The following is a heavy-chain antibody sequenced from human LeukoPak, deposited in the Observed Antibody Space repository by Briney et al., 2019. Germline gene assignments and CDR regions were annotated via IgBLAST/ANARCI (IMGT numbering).Heavy chain of an antibody. CDR3: TSTGTTNH. CDR2: IKSKTDGATT. V-gene: IGHV3-15*01. CDR1: GCISSKPW. Sequence: GGSLRLSCAASGCISSKPWLSWVGQAPGKGLEGVGRIKSKTDGATTDYAAPVKGRFTISRDDSKNTLYLQMNSLKPEDTAVYYCTSTGTTNHWGQGTLVTVSS. D-gene: IGHD1-7*01. J-gene: IGHJ5*02.